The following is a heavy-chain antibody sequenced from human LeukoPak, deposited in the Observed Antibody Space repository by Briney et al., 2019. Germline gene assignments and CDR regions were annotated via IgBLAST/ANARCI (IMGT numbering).Heavy chain of an antibody. CDR1: GFTFSSYG. D-gene: IGHD3-9*01. CDR2: ISYDGSNK. J-gene: IGHJ4*02. Sequence: GGSLRLSCAASGFTFSSYGMHWVRQAPGKGLEWVAVISYDGSNKYYADSVKGRFAISRDNSKNTLYLQMNSLRAEDTAVYYCAKVLFYDILTGPLDYWGQGTLVTVSS. V-gene: IGHV3-30*18. CDR3: AKVLFYDILTGPLDY.